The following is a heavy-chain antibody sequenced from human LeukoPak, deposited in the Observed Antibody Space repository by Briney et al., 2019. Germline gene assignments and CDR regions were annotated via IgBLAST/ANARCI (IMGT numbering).Heavy chain of an antibody. D-gene: IGHD2-15*01. V-gene: IGHV3-11*01. CDR2: ICRSGSTK. Sequence: GGSLRLSCAPSVFTFCDYNMRWIRQAPGKGLEWVSHICRSGSTKYYADSVKGRFTISRDNAKNSLFLQMNSLRAEDTAVYYCARALRYCSDGSCYSGGLGYMDVWGKGTTVTISS. CDR3: ARALRYCSDGSCYSGGLGYMDV. J-gene: IGHJ6*03. CDR1: VFTFCDYN.